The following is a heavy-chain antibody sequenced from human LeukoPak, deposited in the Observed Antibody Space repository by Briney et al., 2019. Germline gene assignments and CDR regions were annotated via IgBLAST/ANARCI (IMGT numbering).Heavy chain of an antibody. J-gene: IGHJ6*03. V-gene: IGHV3-30*18. CDR1: GFTFSSYG. CDR3: AKDGILGNWNSYYMDV. D-gene: IGHD1-20*01. Sequence: PGGSLRLSCAASGFTFSSYGMHWVRQAPGKGLEWVAVISYDGSNKYYADSVKGRFTISRDNSKNTLYLQMNSLRAEDTAVYYCAKDGILGNWNSYYMDVWGKGTTVTVSS. CDR2: ISYDGSNK.